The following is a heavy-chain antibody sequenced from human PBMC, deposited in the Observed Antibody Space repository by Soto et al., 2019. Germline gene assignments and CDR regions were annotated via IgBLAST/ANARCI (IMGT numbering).Heavy chain of an antibody. V-gene: IGHV1-8*01. CDR1: GYTFTSYD. J-gene: IGHJ6*02. CDR3: ARGGYSSSWYDPYYYYGMDV. D-gene: IGHD6-13*01. Sequence: ASVKVSCKASGYTFTSYDINWVRQATGQGLEWMGWMDPNSGNTGYAQKFQGRVTMTRNTSISTAYMELSSLRSEDTAVYYCARGGYSSSWYDPYYYYGMDVWGQGTTVTVSS. CDR2: MDPNSGNT.